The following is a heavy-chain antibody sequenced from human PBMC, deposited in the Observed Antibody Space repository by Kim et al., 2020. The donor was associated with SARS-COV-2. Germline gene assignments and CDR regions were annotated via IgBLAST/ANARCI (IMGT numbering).Heavy chain of an antibody. J-gene: IGHJ4*02. D-gene: IGHD6-13*01. Sequence: ADAVKGRFTISRDNSKNTLYLQMNRLRAEDTAVYYCAKDIRIAAAGMFDYWGQGTLVTVSS. CDR3: AKDIRIAAAGMFDY. V-gene: IGHV3-30*02.